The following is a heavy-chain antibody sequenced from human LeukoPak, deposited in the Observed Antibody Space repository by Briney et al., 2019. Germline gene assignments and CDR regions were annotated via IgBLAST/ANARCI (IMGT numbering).Heavy chain of an antibody. Sequence: ASVKVSCKVSGYTLTELSMHWVRQAPGKGLEWMGGFDPEDGETIYAQKFQGRVTMTEDTSTDTAYMELSSLRSEDTAVYYGATWRCSGGSCYSLPYYYGMDVWGQGTTVTVSS. CDR3: ATWRCSGGSCYSLPYYYGMDV. D-gene: IGHD2-15*01. CDR1: GYTLTELS. CDR2: FDPEDGET. J-gene: IGHJ6*02. V-gene: IGHV1-24*01.